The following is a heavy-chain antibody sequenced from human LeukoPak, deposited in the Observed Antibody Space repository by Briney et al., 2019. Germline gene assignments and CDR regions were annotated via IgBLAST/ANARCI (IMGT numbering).Heavy chain of an antibody. J-gene: IGHJ6*02. Sequence: PGGSLRLSCAASGFTFSSYGMHWVRQAPGKGLEWVAVISYDGGNKYYADSVKGRFTISRDNSKNTLYLQMNSLRAEDTAVYYCAKDLYYYDIYYYYGMDVWGQGTTVTVSS. CDR1: GFTFSSYG. D-gene: IGHD3-22*01. CDR2: ISYDGGNK. CDR3: AKDLYYYDIYYYYGMDV. V-gene: IGHV3-30*18.